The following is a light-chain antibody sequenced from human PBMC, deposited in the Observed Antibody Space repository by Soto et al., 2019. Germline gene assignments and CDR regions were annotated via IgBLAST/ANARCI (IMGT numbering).Light chain of an antibody. CDR1: QSVSSN. CDR3: EQYNNWFSIT. V-gene: IGKV3-15*01. CDR2: GAS. J-gene: IGKJ5*01. Sequence: RVISQSPTTVSVSPGERAALSCRASQSVSSNLAWYQQKPGQAPRLLIYGASTRATGIPARFSGSGFGTEFTLTISSLQPEDFTVYYCEQYNNWFSITFGQGTRLAI.